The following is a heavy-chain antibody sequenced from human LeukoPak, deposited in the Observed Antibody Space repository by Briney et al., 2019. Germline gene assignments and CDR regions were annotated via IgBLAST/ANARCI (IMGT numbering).Heavy chain of an antibody. Sequence: GASVKVSCKASGYTFTSYDINWVRQATGQGLEWMGWMNPNSGNTGYAQKFQGRVTMTRNTSISTAYMELSSLRSEDTAVYYCRHSSSSDYYYYMDVWGKGTTVTVPS. CDR3: RHSSSSDYYYYMDV. CDR2: MNPNSGNT. CDR1: GYTFTSYD. V-gene: IGHV1-8*01. J-gene: IGHJ6*03. D-gene: IGHD6-6*01.